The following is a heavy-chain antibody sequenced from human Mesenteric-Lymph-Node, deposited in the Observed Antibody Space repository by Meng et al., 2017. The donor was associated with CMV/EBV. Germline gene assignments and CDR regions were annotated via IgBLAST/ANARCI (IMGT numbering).Heavy chain of an antibody. Sequence: AASGFTFNNFAMSWVRQAPGKGLECVSLIYSGGSDTFYADSVKGRFTISRDNSKNTLYLQMNSLRAEDTAVYYCAKDIPWGPDGGSLAWGQGTLVTVSS. CDR1: GFTFNNFA. V-gene: IGHV3-23*03. D-gene: IGHD1-26*01. CDR2: IYSGGSDT. CDR3: AKDIPWGPDGGSLA. J-gene: IGHJ5*02.